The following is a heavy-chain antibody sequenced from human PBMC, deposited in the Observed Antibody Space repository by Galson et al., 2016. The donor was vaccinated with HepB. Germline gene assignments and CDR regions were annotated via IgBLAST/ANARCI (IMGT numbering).Heavy chain of an antibody. V-gene: IGHV3-48*03. CDR1: GFTFSSHE. Sequence: SLRLSCAVSGFTFSSHEMNWVRQAPGKGLERVAYISNSGSTIYYGDSVKGRFTISRDNAKNSLYLQLNSLGAEDTAVYYCVRGNYGRLPRLWGQGTMVTVS. D-gene: IGHD3-3*01. J-gene: IGHJ3*01. CDR3: VRGNYGRLPRL. CDR2: ISNSGSTI.